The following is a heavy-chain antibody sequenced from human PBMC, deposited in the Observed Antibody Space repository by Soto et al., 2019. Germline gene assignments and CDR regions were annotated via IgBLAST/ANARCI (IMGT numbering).Heavy chain of an antibody. CDR2: ISAHNGDT. V-gene: IGHV1-18*04. J-gene: IGHJ4*02. Sequence: QVQLVQSGAEVKKPGASXXXXXXXXXYSFATYGFSWVRQAPGQGLECVGWISAHNGDTHYSQKFQGRVTLTTDTSTNTGYMELRSLTSDDTAVYFCATEPIYYNDGSGYYPLGHWGQGTLVTVSS. D-gene: IGHD3-22*01. CDR1: XYSFATYG. CDR3: ATEPIYYNDGSGYYPLGH.